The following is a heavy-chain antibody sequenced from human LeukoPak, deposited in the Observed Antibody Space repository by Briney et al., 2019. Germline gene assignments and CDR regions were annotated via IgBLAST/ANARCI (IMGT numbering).Heavy chain of an antibody. CDR1: GGSISSYY. CDR3: ARSEITIFGVVPFDY. V-gene: IGHV4-59*08. D-gene: IGHD3-3*01. CDR2: IYYSRST. J-gene: IGHJ4*02. Sequence: SETLSLTCTVSGGSISSYYWSWIRQPPGKGLEWIGYIYYSRSTNYNPSLKSRVTISVDTSKNQFSLKLSSVTAADTAVYYCARSEITIFGVVPFDYWGQGTLVTVSS.